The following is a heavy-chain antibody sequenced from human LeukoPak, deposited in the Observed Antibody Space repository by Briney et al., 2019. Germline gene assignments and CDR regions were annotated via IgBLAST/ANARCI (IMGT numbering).Heavy chain of an antibody. Sequence: PSETLSLTCAVYGGSFSGYYWSWIRQPPGKGLEWIGEINHSGSTNYNPSLKSRVTISVDTSKNQFSLKLSSVTAADTAVYYCARSRHFIGPIDYCGQGTLVTVSS. J-gene: IGHJ4*02. CDR2: INHSGST. CDR1: GGSFSGYY. CDR3: ARSRHFIGPIDY. V-gene: IGHV4-34*01. D-gene: IGHD3-3*02.